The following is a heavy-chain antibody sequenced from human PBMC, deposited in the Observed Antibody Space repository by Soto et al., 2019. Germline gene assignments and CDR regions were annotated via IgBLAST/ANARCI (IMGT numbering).Heavy chain of an antibody. J-gene: IGHJ4*02. D-gene: IGHD6-19*01. CDR1: GFTFDDYT. CDR3: AKDMRARAVAGTVADY. CDR2: ISWDGGST. V-gene: IGHV3-43*01. Sequence: GGSLRLSCAASGFTFDDYTMHWVRQAPGKGLEWVSLISWDGGSTYYADSVKGRFTISRDNSKNSLYLQMNSLRTEDTALYYCAKDMRARAVAGTVADYWGQGTLVTVSS.